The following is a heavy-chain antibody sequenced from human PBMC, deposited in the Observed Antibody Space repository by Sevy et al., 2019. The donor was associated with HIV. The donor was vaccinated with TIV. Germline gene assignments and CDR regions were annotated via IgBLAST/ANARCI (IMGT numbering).Heavy chain of an antibody. V-gene: IGHV4-39*01. D-gene: IGHD2-2*01. CDR1: GGSISSSSYY. CDR3: AGHSIGPGSTSFNDAFDI. Sequence: SETLSLTCTVSGGSISSSSYYWGWIRQPPGKGLEWIGSSYYSGSTYYNPSLKSRVTISVDTSKNQFSLKLSSVTAADTAVYYCAGHSIGPGSTSFNDAFDIWGQGTMFTVSS. J-gene: IGHJ3*02. CDR2: SYYSGST.